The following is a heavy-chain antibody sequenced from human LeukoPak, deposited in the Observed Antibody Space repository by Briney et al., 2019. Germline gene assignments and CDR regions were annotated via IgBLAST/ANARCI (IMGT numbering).Heavy chain of an antibody. CDR3: AREYCSSTSCYNDY. CDR2: TYYRSKWYN. V-gene: IGHV6-1*01. D-gene: IGHD2-2*02. Sequence: SQTLSLTCAISGDSVSSNSAAWNWIRQSPSRGLEWLGRTYYRSKWYNDYAVSVKSRITINPDPSKNQFSLQLTSVTPEDTAVYYCAREYCSSTSCYNDYWGQGTLVTVSS. CDR1: GDSVSSNSAA. J-gene: IGHJ4*02.